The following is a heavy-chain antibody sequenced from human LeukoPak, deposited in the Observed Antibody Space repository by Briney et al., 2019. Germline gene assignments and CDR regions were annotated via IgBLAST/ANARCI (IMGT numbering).Heavy chain of an antibody. D-gene: IGHD6-13*01. CDR2: IYSSGST. Sequence: SETLSLTCTVSGGSISSYYWSWIRQPAGKGLKWIGRIYSSGSTNYSPSLKSRVTLSVDTSRNQFSLRLSSVTAADTAVYYCARDGRGYSSSWYFDLWGQGTLVTVSS. CDR3: ARDGRGYSSSWYFDL. CDR1: GGSISSYY. J-gene: IGHJ4*02. V-gene: IGHV4-4*07.